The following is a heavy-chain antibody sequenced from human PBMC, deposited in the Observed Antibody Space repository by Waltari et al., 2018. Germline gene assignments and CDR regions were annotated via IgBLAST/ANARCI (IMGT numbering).Heavy chain of an antibody. V-gene: IGHV4-34*01. Sequence: QVQLQQWGAGLLKPSETLSLTCAVYGGSFSGYYWSWIRQPPGKGLEWIGEINHSGSTNYNPSLRGRVTISVDTSKNQFSLKLSSVTAADTAVYYCARGYYDSSGYYFRFDPWGQGTLVTVSS. CDR2: INHSGST. D-gene: IGHD3-22*01. CDR1: GGSFSGYY. J-gene: IGHJ5*02. CDR3: ARGYYDSSGYYFRFDP.